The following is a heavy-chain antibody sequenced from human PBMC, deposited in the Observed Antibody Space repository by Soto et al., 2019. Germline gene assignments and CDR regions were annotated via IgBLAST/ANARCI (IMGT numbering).Heavy chain of an antibody. Sequence: GGSLRLSCAASGFTFSDYYMSWIRQAPGKGLEWVSYISSRSSCTNFADSVKGRFTISRDNAKNSLYLQMNSLTTEDTAIYYCADLKWSRSYLPWGQGTLVTVSS. D-gene: IGHD3-3*01. CDR1: GFTFSDYY. J-gene: IGHJ1*01. CDR3: ADLKWSRSYLP. CDR2: ISSRSSCT. V-gene: IGHV3-11*03.